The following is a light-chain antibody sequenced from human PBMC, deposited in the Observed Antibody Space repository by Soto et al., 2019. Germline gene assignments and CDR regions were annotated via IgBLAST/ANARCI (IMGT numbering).Light chain of an antibody. J-gene: IGLJ1*01. V-gene: IGLV2-11*01. CDR3: CSYAGSYTFV. Sequence: QSVLTQPRSVSGSPEQSVTISCTGTSSDVGVYNYVSWYQQYPGKAPKIMIYDVSKRPSGVPDRFSGSKSDNTASLTISGLQAEDEADYYCCSYAGSYTFVFGIGTKV. CDR2: DVS. CDR1: SSDVGVYNY.